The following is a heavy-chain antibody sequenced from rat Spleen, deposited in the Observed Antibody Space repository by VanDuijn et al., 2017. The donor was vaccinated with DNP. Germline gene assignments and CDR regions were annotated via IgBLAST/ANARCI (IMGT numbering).Heavy chain of an antibody. J-gene: IGHJ2*01. Sequence: EVQLVESGGGLVQPGRSLKLSCTASGFTFSNFYMAWVRQAPKKGLEWVATISTIGSRPYYPDSVKGRFTISSDNTKSTLDLQMDSLRSDDTATYYCTTDNYSAPFDYWGQGVMVTVSS. V-gene: IGHV5-27*01. D-gene: IGHD1-8*01. CDR2: ISTIGSRP. CDR3: TTDNYSAPFDY. CDR1: GFTFSNFY.